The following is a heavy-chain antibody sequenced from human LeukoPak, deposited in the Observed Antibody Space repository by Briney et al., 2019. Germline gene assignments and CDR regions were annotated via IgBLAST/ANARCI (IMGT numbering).Heavy chain of an antibody. CDR3: ASHKDYGDPYDY. Sequence: SETLSLTCTVSGGSISSYYWSWIRQPPGKGLEWIGYIYYSGSTNYNPSLKSRVTISVDTSKNQFSLKLSSVTAADTAVYYCASHKDYGDPYDYWGQGTLVTDSS. CDR2: IYYSGST. D-gene: IGHD4-17*01. V-gene: IGHV4-59*01. J-gene: IGHJ4*02. CDR1: GGSISSYY.